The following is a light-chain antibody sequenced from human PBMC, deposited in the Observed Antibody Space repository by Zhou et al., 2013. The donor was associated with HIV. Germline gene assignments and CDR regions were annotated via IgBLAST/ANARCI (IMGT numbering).Light chain of an antibody. CDR1: QTINSY. Sequence: DIQMTQSPSSLSASVGDRVTITCRASQTINSYLNWYQQKPGKAPKLLIYAASSLQSGVPSRFSGSGSGTDFTLTISSLQPEDFATYYCQQSYRTPFTFGGGTKVEIK. CDR2: AAS. J-gene: IGKJ4*01. CDR3: QQSYRTPFT. V-gene: IGKV1-39*01.